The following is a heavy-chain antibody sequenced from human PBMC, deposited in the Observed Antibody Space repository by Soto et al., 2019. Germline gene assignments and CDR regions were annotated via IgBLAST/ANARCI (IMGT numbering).Heavy chain of an antibody. CDR2: IYSNGRT. D-gene: IGHD3-22*01. Sequence: SDTLSLTCTVSGGSIDSRGYCWTWIRQHPGKGLEWIGYIYSNGRTDYNPSLKNRLTMSLDTSKNQFSLRLTSVTAADTAEYYCARIRDYYLFVDYWGLGTLVTVSS. CDR1: GGSIDSRGYC. CDR3: ARIRDYYLFVDY. J-gene: IGHJ4*02. V-gene: IGHV4-31*03.